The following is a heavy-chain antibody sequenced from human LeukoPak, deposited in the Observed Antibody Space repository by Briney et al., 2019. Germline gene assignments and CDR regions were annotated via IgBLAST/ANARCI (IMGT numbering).Heavy chain of an antibody. J-gene: IGHJ3*02. CDR1: GYTFTVFY. V-gene: IGHV1-2*02. Sequence: ASVKVSCKASGYTFTVFYMHWVRQAPGQGLEWMGWINPNSGGTNYAQKFQGRVTMTRDTSISTAYMELSRLRSDDTAVYYCARDVVILTGYYDAFDIWGQGTMVTVSS. CDR2: INPNSGGT. CDR3: ARDVVILTGYYDAFDI. D-gene: IGHD3-9*01.